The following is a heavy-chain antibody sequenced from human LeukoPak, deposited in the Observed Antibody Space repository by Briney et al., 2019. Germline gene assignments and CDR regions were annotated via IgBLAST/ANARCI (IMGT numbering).Heavy chain of an antibody. J-gene: IGHJ6*02. CDR1: GFTFSNYE. CDR3: ARGDGLGEFRYGMGV. Sequence: GGSLRLSCVASGFTFSNYEMFWVRQAPGKGLGWVSYFSSRGTINYGDSVKGRFAISRDNAKNSLYLQMNSPRAEDTGVYYCARGDGLGEFRYGMGVWGQGTTVTVS. CDR2: FSSRGTI. V-gene: IGHV3-48*03. D-gene: IGHD3-10*01.